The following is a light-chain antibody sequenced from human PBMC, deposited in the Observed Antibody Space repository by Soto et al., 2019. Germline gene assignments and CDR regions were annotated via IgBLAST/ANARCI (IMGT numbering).Light chain of an antibody. J-gene: IGKJ1*01. Sequence: EIVLTQSPGTLSLCPGERATLSCRASQTVSSIYLSWYQQKPGQAPRLLIYGASSRATGIPDRFSGSGSGTDFTLTISRLEPEDFAVYYCQQYGSSRTFGQGTKVDIK. CDR1: QTVSSIY. V-gene: IGKV3-20*01. CDR2: GAS. CDR3: QQYGSSRT.